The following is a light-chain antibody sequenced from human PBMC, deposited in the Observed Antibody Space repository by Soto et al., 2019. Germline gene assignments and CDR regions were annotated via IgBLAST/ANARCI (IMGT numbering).Light chain of an antibody. CDR1: QSISNH. CDR2: AAP. Sequence: DIQMTQSPSSLSASVEDRVIITCRASQSISNHLNWYQQKPGKAPKLLIFAAPSLQSGVPSRFSGSRSGPDFTLTIRSMQTEDFANYYCQQSYSSPPTFGQGTKVDIK. V-gene: IGKV1-39*01. J-gene: IGKJ1*01. CDR3: QQSYSSPPT.